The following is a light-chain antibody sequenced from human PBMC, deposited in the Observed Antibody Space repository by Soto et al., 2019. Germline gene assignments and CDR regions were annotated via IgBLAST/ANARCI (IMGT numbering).Light chain of an antibody. CDR3: QHLDSYST. CDR1: QGISSY. Sequence: DIQLTQSPSFLSASVGDRVTITCRASQGISSYLAWYQQKPGKAPKLLIYATSTLQSGVPSRLSGSGSGTEFNLTIISLQPEALATYYCQHLDSYSTFGQGTRLEIK. J-gene: IGKJ5*01. CDR2: ATS. V-gene: IGKV1-9*01.